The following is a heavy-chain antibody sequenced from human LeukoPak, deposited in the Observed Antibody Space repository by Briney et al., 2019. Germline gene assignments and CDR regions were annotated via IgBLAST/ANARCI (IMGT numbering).Heavy chain of an antibody. CDR1: GGSISSHY. D-gene: IGHD6-19*01. Sequence: SETLSLTCTVSGGSISSHYWSWIRQPPGKGLEWIGYIYYSGSTNYNPSLKSRVTISVDTSKNQFSLKLCSVTAADTAVYYCARFGIAVASDYWGQGTLVTVSS. CDR2: IYYSGST. V-gene: IGHV4-59*11. CDR3: ARFGIAVASDY. J-gene: IGHJ4*02.